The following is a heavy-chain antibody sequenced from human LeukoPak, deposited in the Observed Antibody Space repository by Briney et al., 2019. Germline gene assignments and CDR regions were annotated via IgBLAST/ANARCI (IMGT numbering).Heavy chain of an antibody. CDR1: GFTFSSYA. Sequence: PGGSLRLSCAASGFTFSSYAMSWVRQAPGKGLEWVSGISGSGDSTYYADSVKGRFTISRDNSKNTLYLQMNSLRAEDTAVYYCAKDACSVTNCYGGFDPWGQGTPVTVSS. J-gene: IGHJ5*02. CDR3: AKDACSVTNCYGGFDP. D-gene: IGHD2-2*01. CDR2: ISGSGDST. V-gene: IGHV3-23*01.